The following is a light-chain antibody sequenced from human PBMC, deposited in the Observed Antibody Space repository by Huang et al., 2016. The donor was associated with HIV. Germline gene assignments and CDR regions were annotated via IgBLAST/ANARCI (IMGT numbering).Light chain of an antibody. V-gene: IGKV3-11*01. CDR2: DAS. J-gene: IGKJ5*01. CDR3: QQRNNWIT. Sequence: EIVLTQSPANLSLSPGERAPLSCRASQSVSSFLARYQQKPGQAPRLLSHDASHRATDIPARCSGSGSGTDFTLTISSLEPEDFAIYYCQQRNNWITFGQGTRLEIK. CDR1: QSVSSF.